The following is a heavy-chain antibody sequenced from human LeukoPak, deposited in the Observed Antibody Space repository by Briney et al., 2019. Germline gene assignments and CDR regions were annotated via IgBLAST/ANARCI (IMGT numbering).Heavy chain of an antibody. D-gene: IGHD1-26*01. Sequence: GGSLRLSCAASGFTFSSYAMHWVRQAPGKGLEWVAVISYDGSNKYYADSVKGRFTISRDNSKNTLYLQMNSLRTEDTAVYYCARDVLSGSYLGDFDYWGQGTLVTVSS. J-gene: IGHJ4*02. CDR2: ISYDGSNK. V-gene: IGHV3-30*01. CDR1: GFTFSSYA. CDR3: ARDVLSGSYLGDFDY.